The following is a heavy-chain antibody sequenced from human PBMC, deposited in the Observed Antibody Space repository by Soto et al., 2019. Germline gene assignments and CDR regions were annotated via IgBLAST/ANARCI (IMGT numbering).Heavy chain of an antibody. CDR1: GGSISSSSYY. D-gene: IGHD4-17*01. Sequence: SETLSLTCTVSGGSISSSSYYWGWIRQPPGKGLEWIGSIYYSGSTYYNPSLKSRVTISVDTSKNQLSLKLSSVTAADTAVYYCARRYGDYPFDYWGQGTLVTVSS. CDR2: IYYSGST. CDR3: ARRYGDYPFDY. J-gene: IGHJ4*02. V-gene: IGHV4-39*01.